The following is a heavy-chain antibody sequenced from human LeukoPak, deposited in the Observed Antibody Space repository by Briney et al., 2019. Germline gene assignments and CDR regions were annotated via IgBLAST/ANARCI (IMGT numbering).Heavy chain of an antibody. Sequence: PGGSLRLSCAASGFTFSTHWMSWVRQAPGKGLEWVANIKQDGSEKYYVDSVKGRFTISRDNAKNSLYLQMNSLGVEDTAVYYCAREKHYYGSVVDYWGQGTLVTVSS. CDR3: AREKHYYGSVVDY. CDR2: IKQDGSEK. D-gene: IGHD3-10*01. V-gene: IGHV3-7*01. J-gene: IGHJ4*02. CDR1: GFTFSTHW.